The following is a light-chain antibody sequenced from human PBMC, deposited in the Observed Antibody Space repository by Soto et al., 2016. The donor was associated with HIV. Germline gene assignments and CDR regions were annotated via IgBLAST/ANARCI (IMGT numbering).Light chain of an antibody. CDR1: NIESKS. CDR2: DDS. CDR3: QVWDSSSDHPL. V-gene: IGLV3-21*03. Sequence: SYVLTQPPSVSVAPGKTARITCGGNNIESKSVHWYQQKPGRAPVLVVYDDSDRPSGIPERFSGSDSGNTATLTISRVEAGDEADYYCQVWDSSSDHPLFGGGTKLTVL. J-gene: IGLJ2*01.